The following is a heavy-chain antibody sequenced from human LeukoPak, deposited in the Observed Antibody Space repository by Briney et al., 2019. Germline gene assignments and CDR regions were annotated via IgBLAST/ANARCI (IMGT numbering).Heavy chain of an antibody. CDR3: ARVQYHYGSGTYYNPHFFDC. J-gene: IGHJ4*01. CDR2: IKQDGGEK. Sequence: GGSLRLSCVASGFTFSSYGMHWVRQAPGKGLEWVANIKQDGGEKYYVDSVKGRFTVSRDNAEKSLSLQMNSLRAEDTAVYYCARVQYHYGSGTYYNPHFFDCWGHGTLVTVSS. D-gene: IGHD3-10*01. CDR1: GFTFSSYG. V-gene: IGHV3-7*03.